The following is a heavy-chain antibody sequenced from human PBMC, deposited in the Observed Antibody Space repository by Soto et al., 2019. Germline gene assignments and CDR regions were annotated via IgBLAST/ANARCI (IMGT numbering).Heavy chain of an antibody. Sequence: QPGGSLRLSCAASGFTFSSYAMSWVRQAPGKGLEWVSSISGSGVSAYYADSVKGRFTISRDNSKNPLYLQMNSLGAEDTAVYYCAKGAYYDRSAYPTPLFDGMDVWGEGTTVTVCS. CDR2: ISGSGVSA. V-gene: IGHV3-23*01. CDR3: AKGAYYDRSAYPTPLFDGMDV. D-gene: IGHD3-22*01. CDR1: GFTFSSYA. J-gene: IGHJ6*04.